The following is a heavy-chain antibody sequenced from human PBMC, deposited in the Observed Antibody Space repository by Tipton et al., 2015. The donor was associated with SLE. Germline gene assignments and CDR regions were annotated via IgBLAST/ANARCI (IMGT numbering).Heavy chain of an antibody. D-gene: IGHD6-19*01. CDR1: GGSFSDYY. CDR2: INHSGST. V-gene: IGHV4-34*01. J-gene: IGHJ4*02. Sequence: AGLVKPSETLSLTCALHGGSFSDYYWSWIRQPPGKGLEWIGEINHSGSTNYNPSLKSRVTISVDTSKNQFSLKLSSVTAADTAVYYCASGYSSGSLDYWGQGTLVIVSS. CDR3: ASGYSSGSLDY.